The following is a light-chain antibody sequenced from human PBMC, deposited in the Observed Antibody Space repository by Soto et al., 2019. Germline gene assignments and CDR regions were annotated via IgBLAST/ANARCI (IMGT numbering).Light chain of an antibody. CDR2: GAS. Sequence: EIVLTQSPATLSVSPGERATLSCRASQSVNTYLAWYQQKPGQAPRLLIYGASTRATGIPARFSGSGSGTEFTLTISGLQSEDFAIYYCQQRSNWPRGTFGQGTKVDIK. V-gene: IGKV3D-15*01. CDR1: QSVNTY. CDR3: QQRSNWPRGT. J-gene: IGKJ1*01.